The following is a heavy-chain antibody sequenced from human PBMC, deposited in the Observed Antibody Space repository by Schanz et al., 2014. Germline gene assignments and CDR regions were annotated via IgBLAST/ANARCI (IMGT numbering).Heavy chain of an antibody. J-gene: IGHJ4*02. CDR1: GYTFTTYY. Sequence: QVQLVQSGAEVKKPGVSVKVSCKASGYTFTTYYIHWVRQAPGQGLEWMGKINPSSGTTRIAQNFQGRLTVTRGTSTSTVDMVLSSLRSEDTAVYYCARGGFVDSTSFDSWGQGTLVTVSS. D-gene: IGHD2-2*01. CDR2: INPSSGTT. CDR3: ARGGFVDSTSFDS. V-gene: IGHV1-46*03.